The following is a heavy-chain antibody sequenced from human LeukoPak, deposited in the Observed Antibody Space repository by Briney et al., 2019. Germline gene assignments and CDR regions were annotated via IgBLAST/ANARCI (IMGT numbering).Heavy chain of an antibody. D-gene: IGHD6-13*01. CDR3: ARDLLPGIAAFDN. CDR1: GFTFSSYT. CDR2: ISSSSSYI. Sequence: GGSLRLSCAASGFTFSSYTMNWVRQAPGKGLEWVSSISSSSSYIYYADSVKSRCTISRDNPKKSLYLQMSSMRAEDTAVYYCARDLLPGIAAFDNWGEGTLVTVSS. J-gene: IGHJ4*02. V-gene: IGHV3-21*01.